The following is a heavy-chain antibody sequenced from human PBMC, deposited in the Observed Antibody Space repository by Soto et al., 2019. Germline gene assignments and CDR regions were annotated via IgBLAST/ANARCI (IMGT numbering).Heavy chain of an antibody. CDR2: ISYDGSNK. J-gene: IGHJ3*02. CDR1: GFTFSSYA. Sequence: PGGSLRLSCAASGFTFSSYAMHWVRQAPGKGLEWVAVISYDGSNKYYADSVKGRFTISRDNSKNTLYLQMNSLRAEDTAVYYCARDPGTDAFDIWGQGTMVTVS. CDR3: ARDPGTDAFDI. V-gene: IGHV3-30-3*01.